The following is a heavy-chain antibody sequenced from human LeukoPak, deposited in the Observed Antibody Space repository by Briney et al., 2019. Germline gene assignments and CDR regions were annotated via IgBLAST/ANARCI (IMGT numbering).Heavy chain of an antibody. J-gene: IGHJ3*02. CDR1: GFTFGSYG. CDR2: IRYDGSNK. CDR3: ASVGATLAFDI. V-gene: IGHV3-30*02. Sequence: PGGCLSLSCAASGFTFGSYGMHWLRQAPGKGLEWVAFIRYDGSNKYYADSVKGRFTISRDNSKNTLYLQMNSLSAEDTAVYHCASVGATLAFDIWGQGTMFTVSS. D-gene: IGHD1-26*01.